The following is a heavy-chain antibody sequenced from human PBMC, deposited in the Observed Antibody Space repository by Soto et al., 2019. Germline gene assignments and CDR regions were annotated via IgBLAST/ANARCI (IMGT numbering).Heavy chain of an antibody. CDR3: TRGRLVTGRHYYYGLDV. V-gene: IGHV1-8*01. CDR2: MNPNLGNT. Sequence: QMQLVQSGAEVKKPGASVKVSCKASGYTFTSYDINWVRQASGQRPEWMGWMNPNLGNTDYAQRFQHRVTMTRDTSTRTAYMELSNLESGDTAGYYCTRGRLVTGRHYYYGLDVWGQGTTVTVSS. CDR1: GYTFTSYD. J-gene: IGHJ6*02. D-gene: IGHD2-21*02.